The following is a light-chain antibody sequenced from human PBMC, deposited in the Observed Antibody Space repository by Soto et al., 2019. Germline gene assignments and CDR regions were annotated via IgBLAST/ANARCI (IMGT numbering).Light chain of an antibody. CDR1: QGMSTY. Sequence: DIQLTQSPSFLSASVGDTVTITCRASQGMSTYLAWYQQKPGKVPKLLIRYASTLQSGVPPRFRGGGTGTVFTLPISSLHPYYCWIYYCQQLNWYQFAFGGGTNVAI. CDR3: QQLNWYQFA. CDR2: YAS. J-gene: IGKJ4*01. V-gene: IGKV1-9*01.